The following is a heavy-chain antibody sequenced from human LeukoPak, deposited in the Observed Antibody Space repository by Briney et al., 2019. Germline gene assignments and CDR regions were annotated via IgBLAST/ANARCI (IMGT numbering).Heavy chain of an antibody. J-gene: IGHJ4*02. CDR3: ARQGEQWLDYFDY. CDR1: GGSISSSSYY. Sequence: PSETLSLTCTVSGGSISSSSYYWGWIRQPPGKGLEWIGSIYYSGSTYYNPSLKSRVTISVDTSKNQFSLKLSSVTAADTAVYYCARQGEQWLDYFDYWGQGTLVIVSS. CDR2: IYYSGST. D-gene: IGHD6-19*01. V-gene: IGHV4-39*01.